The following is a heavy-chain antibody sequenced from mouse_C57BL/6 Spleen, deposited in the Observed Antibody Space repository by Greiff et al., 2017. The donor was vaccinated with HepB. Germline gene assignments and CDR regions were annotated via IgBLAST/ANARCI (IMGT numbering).Heavy chain of an antibody. CDR1: GYTFTSYW. CDR3: ARGTTVVATDSHWYFDV. V-gene: IGHV1-72*01. CDR2: IDPNSGGT. Sequence: QVQLQQPGAELVKPGASVKLSCKASGYTFTSYWVHWVKQRPGRGLEWIGRIDPNSGGTKYNEKFKSKATLTVDKPSSTAYMQLSSLTSEDSAVYYCARGTTVVATDSHWYFDVWGTGTTVTVSS. J-gene: IGHJ1*03. D-gene: IGHD1-1*01.